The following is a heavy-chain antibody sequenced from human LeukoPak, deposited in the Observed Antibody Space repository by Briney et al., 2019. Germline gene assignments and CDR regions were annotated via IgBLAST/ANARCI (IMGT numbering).Heavy chain of an antibody. Sequence: KPGGSLRLSCAASGFTFSDYYMSWIRQAPGKGLECVSYISGSNSYTNYADSVKGRFTISRDNAKNSLYLQMNSLRAEDTAVYYCARHQTLYPDWGQGTLVTVSS. CDR1: GFTFSDYY. CDR3: ARHQTLYPD. CDR2: ISGSNSYT. D-gene: IGHD2-8*01. J-gene: IGHJ4*02. V-gene: IGHV3-11*06.